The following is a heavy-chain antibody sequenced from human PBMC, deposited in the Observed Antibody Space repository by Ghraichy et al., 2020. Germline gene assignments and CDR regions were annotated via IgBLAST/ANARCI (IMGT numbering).Heavy chain of an antibody. D-gene: IGHD1-26*01. CDR3: VRVRIVGGTSPDAFDT. V-gene: IGHV3-30-3*01. Sequence: GGSLRLSCTGSRFTFSSYAIHWIRQAPGKGLEWVTVISYDGTIQFYADSVKDRLTISRDNSRTSVYLQMNSLRVEDTAVYYCVRVRIVGGTSPDAFDTWGQGTMVTVSS. CDR1: RFTFSSYA. J-gene: IGHJ3*02. CDR2: ISYDGTIQ.